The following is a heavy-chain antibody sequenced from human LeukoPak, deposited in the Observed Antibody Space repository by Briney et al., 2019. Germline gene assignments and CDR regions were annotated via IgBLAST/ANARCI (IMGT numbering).Heavy chain of an antibody. J-gene: IGHJ3*02. CDR2: IYYSGST. CDR3: ARAYSSGWLGAFDI. D-gene: IGHD6-19*01. V-gene: IGHV4-39*07. Sequence: PSETLSLTCTVSGGSISSSSYYWGWIRQPPGKGLEWIGSIYYSGSTNYNPSLKSRVTISVDTSKNQFSLKLSSVTAADTAVYYCARAYSSGWLGAFDIWGQGTMVTVSS. CDR1: GGSISSSSYY.